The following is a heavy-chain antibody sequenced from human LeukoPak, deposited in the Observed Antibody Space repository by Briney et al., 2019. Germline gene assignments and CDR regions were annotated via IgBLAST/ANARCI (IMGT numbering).Heavy chain of an antibody. D-gene: IGHD6-13*01. CDR1: GYTFTNYY. CDR3: ARDRGSSWYVDY. Sequence: GASVKVSCKASGYTFTNYYIHWVRQAPGQGLEWMGWINPSSGGTEYAQKFQGRVTMTGDTSISTAYMELSRLRSDDTAVYYCARDRGSSWYVDYWGQGTLVTVSS. CDR2: INPSSGGT. J-gene: IGHJ4*02. V-gene: IGHV1-2*02.